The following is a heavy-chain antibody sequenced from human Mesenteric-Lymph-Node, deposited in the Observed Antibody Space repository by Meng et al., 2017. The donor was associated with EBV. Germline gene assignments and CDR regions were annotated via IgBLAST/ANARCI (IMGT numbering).Heavy chain of an antibody. J-gene: IGHJ4*02. V-gene: IGHV2-5*02. Sequence: QITFKESGPTLVKPTQTLTLTCTFSGFSFSTSTVGVGWIRQPPGRALEWLAVIYWDNDRRYNTSLRSRVTITKDTSKNQVVLTMTNMDPVDTATYYCAHRRRHDYRSGWYYDYWGQGTLVTVSS. CDR3: AHRRRHDYRSGWYYDY. CDR1: GFSFSTSTVG. CDR2: IYWDNDR. D-gene: IGHD6-19*01.